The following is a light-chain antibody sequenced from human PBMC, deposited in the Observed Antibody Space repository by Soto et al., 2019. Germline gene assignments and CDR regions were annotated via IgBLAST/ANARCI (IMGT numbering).Light chain of an antibody. J-gene: IGKJ1*01. Sequence: DIQMTQSPSIVSASVGDTVTITCRASQAVNPWLAWHQQKPGKVPRVINYKTSDLENGVPSRFSGSGAGTEYTLTISDLQADDFATYYCQQYYSRESFGQGTKV. CDR3: QQYYSRES. V-gene: IGKV1-5*03. CDR2: KTS. CDR1: QAVNPW.